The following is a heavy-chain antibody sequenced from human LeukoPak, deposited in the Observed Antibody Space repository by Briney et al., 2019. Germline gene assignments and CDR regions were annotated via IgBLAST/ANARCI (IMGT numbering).Heavy chain of an antibody. V-gene: IGHV4-4*07. CDR3: ARETRAYGSGNLDY. Sequence: SETLSLTCTVSGGSISSYYWSWIRQPAGKGLEWIGRIYTSGSTNYNPSLKSRVTMSVDTSKNRFSLKLSSVTAADTAVYYCARETRAYGSGNLDYWGQGTLVTVSP. CDR2: IYTSGST. D-gene: IGHD3-10*01. J-gene: IGHJ4*02. CDR1: GGSISSYY.